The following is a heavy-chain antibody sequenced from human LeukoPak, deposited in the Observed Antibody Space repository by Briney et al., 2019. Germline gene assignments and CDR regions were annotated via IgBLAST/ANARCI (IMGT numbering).Heavy chain of an antibody. D-gene: IGHD3-10*01. J-gene: IGHJ4*02. Sequence: ASVKVSCKASGYTFTSYAMHWVRQAPGQRLEWMGWINAGNGNTKYSQKFQGRVTITRDTSASTAYMELSSLRSEDTAVYYCARDPMVRGVPYFDYWGQGTLVTVSS. CDR3: ARDPMVRGVPYFDY. CDR2: INAGNGNT. CDR1: GYTFTSYA. V-gene: IGHV1-3*01.